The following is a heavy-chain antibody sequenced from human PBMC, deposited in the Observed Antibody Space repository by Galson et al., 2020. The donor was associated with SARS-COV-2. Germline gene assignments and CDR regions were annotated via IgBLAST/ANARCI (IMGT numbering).Heavy chain of an antibody. J-gene: IGHJ1*01. Sequence: GESLKISCSASGFTFSDHYMSWVRQAPGKGLEWVSYISSSCSYTNHPDSVKGRFTISRDNAKNSLYLRMNSLRGEDTALYFCARNGRDCIGGICYGAEDFQYWGQGTLVDVSS. CDR2: ISSSCSYT. CDR3: ARNGRDCIGGICYGAEDFQY. CDR1: GFTFSDHY. D-gene: IGHD2-15*01. V-gene: IGHV3-11*06.